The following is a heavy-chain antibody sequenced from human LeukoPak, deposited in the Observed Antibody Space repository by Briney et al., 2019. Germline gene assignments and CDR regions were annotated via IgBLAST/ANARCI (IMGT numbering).Heavy chain of an antibody. CDR1: GYTFTSYY. CDR3: ASGARYYYDSSGYYEDY. J-gene: IGHJ4*02. D-gene: IGHD3-22*01. V-gene: IGHV1-46*01. CDR2: INPSGGST. Sequence: ASVKVSCKASGYTFTSYYIHWVRQAPGQGLEWMGIINPSGGSTSYAQKFQGRVTMTRDTSTSTVYMELSSLRSEDTAVYYCASGARYYYDSSGYYEDYWGQGTLVTVSS.